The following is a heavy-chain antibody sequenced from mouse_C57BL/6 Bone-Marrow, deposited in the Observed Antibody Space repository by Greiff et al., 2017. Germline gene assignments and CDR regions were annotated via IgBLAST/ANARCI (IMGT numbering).Heavy chain of an antibody. CDR3: ARSLYGNYLAWFAY. CDR2: IYPGDGDT. CDR1: GYAFSSSW. J-gene: IGHJ3*01. Sequence: QVQLKQSGPELVKPGASVKISCKASGYAFSSSWMNWVKQRPGKGLEWIGRIYPGDGDTNYNGKFKGKATLTADKSSSTAYMQLSSLTSEDSAVYFCARSLYGNYLAWFAYWGQGTLVTVSA. V-gene: IGHV1-82*01. D-gene: IGHD2-1*01.